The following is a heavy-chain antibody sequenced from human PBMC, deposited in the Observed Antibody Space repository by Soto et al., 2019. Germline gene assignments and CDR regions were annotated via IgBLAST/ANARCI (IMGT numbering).Heavy chain of an antibody. J-gene: IGHJ4*02. D-gene: IGHD3-10*01. CDR2: ISGSGGST. CDR3: AKEIMIRGFTPFDY. CDR1: VFTFSSYA. Sequence: GESLRLSCAASVFTFSSYAMSWVRQAPGKGMEWVSAISGSGGSTYYADSVKGRFTISRDNSKNTQYVQLNSPKAEDTAVNYCAKEIMIRGFTPFDYWGQGTPVTVSS. V-gene: IGHV3-23*01.